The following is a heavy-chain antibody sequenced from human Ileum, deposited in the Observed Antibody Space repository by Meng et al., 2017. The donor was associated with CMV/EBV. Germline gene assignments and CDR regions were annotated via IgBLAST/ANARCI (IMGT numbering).Heavy chain of an antibody. CDR3: AKGCSDHRCYIQY. Sequence: CEDAGFSVTIHYMSWLRQAPATRLSWVSPISSAGSTFYADSVAGRFTISRDNSKNTLYLQMNSLRAEDTAVYYCAKGCSDHRCYIQYWGQGTLVTVSS. D-gene: IGHD2-15*01. V-gene: IGHV3-53*01. J-gene: IGHJ4*02. CDR1: GFSVTIHY. CDR2: ISSAGST.